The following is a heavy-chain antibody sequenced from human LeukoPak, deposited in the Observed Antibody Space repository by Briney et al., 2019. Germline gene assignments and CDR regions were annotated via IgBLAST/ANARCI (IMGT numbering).Heavy chain of an antibody. D-gene: IGHD2-15*01. CDR2: ISGDGGST. J-gene: IGHJ3*02. Sequence: GGSLRLSCAASGFTFDDYAMHWVRQAPGKGLEWVSLISGDGGSTYYADSVRGRFTISRDNSKNSLYLQMDSLRTEDTAFYYCAKEIDTLGTNAFDIWGQGSMVTVSS. CDR1: GFTFDDYA. CDR3: AKEIDTLGTNAFDI. V-gene: IGHV3-43*02.